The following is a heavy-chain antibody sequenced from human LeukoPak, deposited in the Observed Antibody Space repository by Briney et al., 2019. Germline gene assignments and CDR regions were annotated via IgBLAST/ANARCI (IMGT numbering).Heavy chain of an antibody. CDR1: GDSVSSNSVT. CDR2: TYYRSTWYN. D-gene: IGHD2-2*01. J-gene: IGHJ5*02. CDR3: ARRLTQYDCFDP. Sequence: SRTLSLTCAISGDSVSSNSVTWNWIRQSPSRGLEWLGRTYYRSTWYNDYAVSVRGRITVNPDTSKNQFSLHLNSVTPEDTAVYYCARRLTQYDCFDPWGQGTLVTVSS. V-gene: IGHV6-1*01.